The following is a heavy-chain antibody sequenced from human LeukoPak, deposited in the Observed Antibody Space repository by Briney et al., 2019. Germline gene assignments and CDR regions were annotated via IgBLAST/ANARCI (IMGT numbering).Heavy chain of an antibody. D-gene: IGHD4-17*01. CDR1: GFTFSSYS. CDR3: ARAGGSTVSHSDY. Sequence: GGSLRLSCAASGFTFSSYSMNWIRQAPGKGLEWVSSISSSTSYIYYADSVKGRFTISKGNAKNSLYLQMNSLRAEDTAVYYCARAGGSTVSHSDYWGQGTLVTVSS. V-gene: IGHV3-21*01. CDR2: ISSSTSYI. J-gene: IGHJ4*02.